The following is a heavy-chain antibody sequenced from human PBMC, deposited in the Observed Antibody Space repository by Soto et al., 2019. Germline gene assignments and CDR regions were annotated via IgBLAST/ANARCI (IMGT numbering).Heavy chain of an antibody. CDR1: GYTFTNYD. V-gene: IGHV1-46*03. CDR3: TRGGYSSSSFDY. CDR2: IKTSGGST. Sequence: QVQLVQSGAEVKKPGASVKISCKASGYTFTNYDMHWVRQAPGQGLKWMGIIKTSGGSTNSAQMFQGRVTMTRDTTTSTVYMEQNSLKSEDTAVYYCTRGGYSSSSFDYWGQGTLVTVSS. D-gene: IGHD6-6*01. J-gene: IGHJ4*02.